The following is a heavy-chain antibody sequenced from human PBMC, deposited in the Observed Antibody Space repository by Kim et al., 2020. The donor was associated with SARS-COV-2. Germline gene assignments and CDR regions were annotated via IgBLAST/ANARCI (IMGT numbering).Heavy chain of an antibody. D-gene: IGHD6-13*01. Sequence: KGRFTISRDNSKNTLYLQMNSLRAEDTAVYYCARGHTFRIAAAGTSRFDYWGQGTLVTVSS. V-gene: IGHV3-30*07. J-gene: IGHJ4*02. CDR3: ARGHTFRIAAAGTSRFDY.